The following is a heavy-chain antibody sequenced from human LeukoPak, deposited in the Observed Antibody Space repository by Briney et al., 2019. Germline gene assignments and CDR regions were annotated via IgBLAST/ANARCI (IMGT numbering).Heavy chain of an antibody. CDR3: ARNYGYGSGSYLSI. D-gene: IGHD3-10*01. J-gene: IGHJ4*02. CDR1: GGSISSGGSIGSFY. CDR2: IDAAGRT. V-gene: IGHV4-61*02. Sequence: SETLSLTCTVSGGSISSGGSIGSFYRTWIRQPAGKGLEWIGRIDAAGRTNYNPSLRGPVTISVDTSKNQFSLRLSSVTAADTAVYYCARNYGYGSGSYLSIWGQGTPVTVSS.